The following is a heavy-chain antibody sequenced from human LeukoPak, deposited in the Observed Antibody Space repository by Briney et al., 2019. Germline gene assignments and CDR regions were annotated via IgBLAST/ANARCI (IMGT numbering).Heavy chain of an antibody. CDR1: GFTFTTYD. CDR2: ISAYNGNT. J-gene: IGHJ5*02. V-gene: IGHV1-18*01. D-gene: IGHD6-6*01. Sequence: ASVKVSCKTSGFTFTTYDINWVRQAPGQGLEWMGWISAYNGNTNYAQKLQGRVTMTTNTSTSTAYMELRSLRSDDTAVYYCARDQRYSSSSGWFDPWGQGTLVTVSS. CDR3: ARDQRYSSSSGWFDP.